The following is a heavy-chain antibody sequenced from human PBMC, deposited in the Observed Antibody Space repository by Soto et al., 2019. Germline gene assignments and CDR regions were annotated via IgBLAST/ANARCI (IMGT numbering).Heavy chain of an antibody. V-gene: IGHV3-23*01. J-gene: IGHJ4*02. CDR3: AKDQGSVGSSFDY. CDR1: GFTFSSYA. D-gene: IGHD6-13*01. CDR2: ISASGSST. Sequence: GGSLRLSCVASGFTFSSYAVSWFRQAPGKGLEWVSTISASGSSTYYADSVKGRFTISRDNSKNTLFLQVNSLRAEDTAVYYCAKDQGSVGSSFDYWGQGTLVTVSS.